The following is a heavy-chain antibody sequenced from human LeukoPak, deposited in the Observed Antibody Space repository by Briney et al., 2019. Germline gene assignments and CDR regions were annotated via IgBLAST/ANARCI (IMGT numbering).Heavy chain of an antibody. V-gene: IGHV4-34*01. CDR2: INHSGST. CDR3: ARGGYGGYADNWFDP. D-gene: IGHD5-12*01. Sequence: SETLSLTCAVYGGSFSGYYWSWIRQPPGKGLEWIGEINHSGSTNYNPSLKSLVTISVDTSKNQFSLKLSSVTAADTAVYYCARGGYGGYADNWFDPWGQGTLVTVSS. CDR1: GGSFSGYY. J-gene: IGHJ5*02.